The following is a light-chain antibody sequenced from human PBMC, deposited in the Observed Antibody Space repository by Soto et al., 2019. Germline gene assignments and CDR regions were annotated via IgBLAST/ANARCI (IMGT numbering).Light chain of an antibody. CDR3: QQYAASTET. Sequence: EIVMTQSPATLSLSPGERATLSCRASQSVSSNLAWFQQRPGQTPRLLIYDASTRAPGIPARFSASVSGTDFTLSVSGLEPEDCAVYYCQQYAASTETFGQGTKVDIK. CDR1: QSVSSN. J-gene: IGKJ1*01. V-gene: IGKV3D-15*01. CDR2: DAS.